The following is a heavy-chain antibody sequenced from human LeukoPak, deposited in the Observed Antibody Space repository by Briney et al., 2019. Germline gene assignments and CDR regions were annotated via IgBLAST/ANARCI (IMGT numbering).Heavy chain of an antibody. CDR2: ISSSSSYI. Sequence: GGSLRLSCAASGFTFSSYTMNWVRQAPGKGLEWVSSISSSSSYIYYADSVKGRFTISRDNAKNSLYLQMNSLRAEDTAVYYCARDTYDLLTGYYKWAFDIWGQGTMVTVSS. CDR1: GFTFSSYT. J-gene: IGHJ3*02. CDR3: ARDTYDLLTGYYKWAFDI. V-gene: IGHV3-21*06. D-gene: IGHD3-9*01.